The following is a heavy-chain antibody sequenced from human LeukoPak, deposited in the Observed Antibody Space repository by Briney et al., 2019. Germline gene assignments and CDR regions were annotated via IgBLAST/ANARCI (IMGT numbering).Heavy chain of an antibody. D-gene: IGHD3-22*01. CDR3: ARLYYDSRGYYWFDR. CDR1: VGSITSTSFY. J-gene: IGHJ5*02. CDR2: IYYSGST. Sequence: SETLSLTCTVSVGSITSTSFYLGWIRQPPGKGLAWLGSIYYSGSTYDNPSLKSRVTISVDRSKNQFSLKLSSVTAADTAVYYCARLYYDSRGYYWFDRWGQGTLVTVSS. V-gene: IGHV4-39*01.